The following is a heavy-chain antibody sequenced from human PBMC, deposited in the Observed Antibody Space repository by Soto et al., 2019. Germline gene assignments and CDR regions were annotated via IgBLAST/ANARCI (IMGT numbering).Heavy chain of an antibody. CDR1: GGSISFDHYH. Sequence: QVQLQQSGPGLVKPSQTLSLTCTVSGGSISFDHYHWTWIRQPPGKGLEWIGYVHYSWSVLYNPSLQSRVSISVNTSKNQFSLKLSSVTAADTAVYFCAREDDGGDRDYYGLDVWGQGTTVTVSS. D-gene: IGHD2-21*02. V-gene: IGHV4-30-4*01. J-gene: IGHJ6*02. CDR3: AREDDGGDRDYYGLDV. CDR2: VHYSWSV.